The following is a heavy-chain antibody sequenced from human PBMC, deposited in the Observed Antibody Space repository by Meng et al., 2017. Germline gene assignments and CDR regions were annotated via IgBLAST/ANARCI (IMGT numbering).Heavy chain of an antibody. J-gene: IGHJ6*02. CDR3: ATIYSYGHLYYYYYYGMDV. D-gene: IGHD5-18*01. V-gene: IGHV1-2*06. CDR1: GYTFTGYY. CDR2: INLNSGGT. Sequence: ASVKVSCKASGYTFTGYYMHWVRQAPGQGLEWMGRINLNSGGTNYAQKFQGRVTMTRDTSISTAYMELSRLRSDDTAVYYCATIYSYGHLYYYYYYGMDVWGQGTTVTVSS.